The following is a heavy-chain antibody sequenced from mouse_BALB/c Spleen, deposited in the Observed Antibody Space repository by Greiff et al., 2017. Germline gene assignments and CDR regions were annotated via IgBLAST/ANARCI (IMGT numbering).Heavy chain of an antibody. Sequence: VQLQQSGAELMKPGASVKISCKATGYTFSSYWIEWVKQRPGHGLEWIGEILPGSGSTNYNEKFKGKATFTADTSSNTAYMQLSSLTSEDSAVYYCARRHYGYDAWFAYWGQGTLVTVSA. J-gene: IGHJ3*01. CDR1: GYTFSSYW. D-gene: IGHD1-2*01. CDR3: ARRHYGYDAWFAY. CDR2: ILPGSGST. V-gene: IGHV1-9*01.